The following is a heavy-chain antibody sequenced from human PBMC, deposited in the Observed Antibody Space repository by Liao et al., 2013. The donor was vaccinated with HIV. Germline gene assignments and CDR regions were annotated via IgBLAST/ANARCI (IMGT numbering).Heavy chain of an antibody. D-gene: IGHD3-3*01. V-gene: IGHV4-39*07. J-gene: IGHJ4*02. CDR2: IYYSGST. Sequence: QLQLQESGPGLVKPSETLSLTCTVSGGSISSSSYYWGWIRQPPGKGLEWIGSIYYSGSTYYNPSLKSRVTISVDTSKNQFSLKLSSLTAADTAVYYCARDNDFWSGYYWPFFDFWAGNPGHRLL. CDR3: ARDNDFWSGYYWPFFDF. CDR1: GGSISSSSYY.